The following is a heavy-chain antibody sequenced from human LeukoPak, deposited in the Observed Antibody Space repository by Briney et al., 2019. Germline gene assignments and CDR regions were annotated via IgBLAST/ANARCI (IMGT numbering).Heavy chain of an antibody. CDR1: GGSFSGYY. CDR3: ARGKVYFDY. Sequence: SETLSLTCAVYGGSFSGYYWSWIRQPPGKGLEWTGEINHSGSTNYNPSLKSRVTISVDTSKNQFSLKLSSVTAADTAVYYCARGKVYFDYWGQGTLVTVSS. J-gene: IGHJ4*02. CDR2: INHSGST. V-gene: IGHV4-34*01.